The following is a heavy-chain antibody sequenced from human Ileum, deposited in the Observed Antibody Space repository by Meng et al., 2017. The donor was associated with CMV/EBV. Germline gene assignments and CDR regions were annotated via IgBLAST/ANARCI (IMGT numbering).Heavy chain of an antibody. CDR3: ARRVRELRETTWENWLDP. CDR1: GGSVSSYS. Sequence: QLQEPCPGLVRASETLSLPCTVSGGSVSSYSWNWIRQPAGKGLEWIGRIYNSGRTNYNPAIATRVTLSVDTSTNHFSLKLNPVTAADTAVYYCARRVRELRETTWENWLDPWGQGTLVTVPS. CDR2: IYNSGRT. J-gene: IGHJ5*02. V-gene: IGHV4-4*07. D-gene: IGHD3-10*01.